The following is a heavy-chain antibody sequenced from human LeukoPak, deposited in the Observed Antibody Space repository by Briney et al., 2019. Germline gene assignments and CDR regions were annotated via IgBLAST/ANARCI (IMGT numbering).Heavy chain of an antibody. Sequence: HPGGSLRLSCAASGFTFSSYWMNWVRHAPGKGRVWVSRIASDGSSTTYADSVKGRFSISRDNAKNTLYLQMNSLRVEDTAVYYCARGRPHGNDYWGQGTLVTVSS. CDR1: GFTFSSYW. CDR2: IASDGSST. D-gene: IGHD4-23*01. V-gene: IGHV3-74*01. J-gene: IGHJ4*02. CDR3: ARGRPHGNDY.